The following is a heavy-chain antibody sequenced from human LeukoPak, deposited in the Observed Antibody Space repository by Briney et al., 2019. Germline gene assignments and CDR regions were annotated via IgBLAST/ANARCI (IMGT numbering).Heavy chain of an antibody. J-gene: IGHJ4*02. D-gene: IGHD6-6*01. Sequence: GYLRLSCAASGFTFSSYAMHWVRQAPGKGLEWVAVISYDGSNKYYADSVKGRFTNSRDNSKNTLYLQMNSLRAEDTAVYYCAREGLHSSSDYWGQGTLVTVSS. V-gene: IGHV3-30-3*01. CDR3: AREGLHSSSDY. CDR1: GFTFSSYA. CDR2: ISYDGSNK.